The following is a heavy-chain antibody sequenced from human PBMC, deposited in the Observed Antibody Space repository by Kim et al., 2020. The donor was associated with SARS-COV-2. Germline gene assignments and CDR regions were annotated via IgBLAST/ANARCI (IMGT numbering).Heavy chain of an antibody. Sequence: GGSLRLSCAASGFTFSSYGMHWVRQAPGQGLEWVAVISYDGSNKNYVDSVKGRFTISRDNSKNTLYLQMNSLRAEDTAVYYCARDIASSSSGGIYYYYV. CDR3: ARDIASSSSGGIYYYYV. J-gene: IGHJ6*01. D-gene: IGHD6-19*01. CDR2: ISYDGSNK. CDR1: GFTFSSYG. V-gene: IGHV3-30*04.